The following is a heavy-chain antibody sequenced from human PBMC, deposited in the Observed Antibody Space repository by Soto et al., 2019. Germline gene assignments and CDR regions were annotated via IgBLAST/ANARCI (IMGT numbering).Heavy chain of an antibody. CDR1: GFTVRAKY. Sequence: ELLLVESGGGVIQPGGSLRLSCAAPGFTVRAKYMTWVRQAPGRGLEWVSVIYSGGKIYYPDSVKGRFTTSRDSSQNTMFLQMNNLRVEDTAVYYCARDSGLIRENYGMDVWGQGTTVAVSS. CDR2: IYSGGKI. CDR3: ARDSGLIRENYGMDV. V-gene: IGHV3-53*01. J-gene: IGHJ6*02. D-gene: IGHD2-15*01.